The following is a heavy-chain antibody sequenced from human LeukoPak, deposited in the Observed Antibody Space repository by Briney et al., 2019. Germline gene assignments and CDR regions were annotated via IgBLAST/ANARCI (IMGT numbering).Heavy chain of an antibody. V-gene: IGHV3-48*03. Sequence: PGGSLRLSCAASGFTFSSYEMNWVRQAPGKGLEWVSYISSFGSTIYYADSVMGRFTISRDNAKNSLYLQMNSLRAEDTAVYYCARSRQWPSNWGQGTLVTVSS. J-gene: IGHJ4*02. CDR1: GFTFSSYE. CDR3: ARSRQWPSN. D-gene: IGHD6-19*01. CDR2: ISSFGSTI.